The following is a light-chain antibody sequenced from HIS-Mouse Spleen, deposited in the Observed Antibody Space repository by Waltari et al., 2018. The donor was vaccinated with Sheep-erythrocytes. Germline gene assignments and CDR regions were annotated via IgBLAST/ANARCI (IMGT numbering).Light chain of an antibody. CDR1: SSDVGCDNY. CDR2: DVS. CDR3: CSYAGSYNHV. V-gene: IGLV2-11*01. Sequence: QSALTQPRSVSGSPGQSVTISCSGPSSDVGCDNYFPWYQQHPGKAPKLMIYDVSKRPSGVPDRFSGSKSGNTASLTISGLQAEDEADYYCCSYAGSYNHVFATGTKVTVL. J-gene: IGLJ1*01.